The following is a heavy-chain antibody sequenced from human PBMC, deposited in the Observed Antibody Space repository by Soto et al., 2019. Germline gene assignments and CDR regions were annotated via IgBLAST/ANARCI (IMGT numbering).Heavy chain of an antibody. CDR1: GYIFTRYW. D-gene: IGHD2-21*01. V-gene: IGHV5-51*01. CDR2: IYPGDSDT. CDR3: PRLTQSRHRISSNCYSVARFAP. Sequence: PGESLKISCKASGYIFTRYWIGWVRQMPGKGLEWMGIIYPGDSDTRYSPSFQGQVTISVDKSISTAYLQWSSLKASDTAMYYCPRLTQSRHRISSNCYSVARFAPWGQGTLVTVSP. J-gene: IGHJ5*01.